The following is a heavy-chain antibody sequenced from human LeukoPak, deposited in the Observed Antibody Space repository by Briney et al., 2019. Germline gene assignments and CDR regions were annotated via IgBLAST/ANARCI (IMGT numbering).Heavy chain of an antibody. CDR1: GFTFSSYW. CDR3: AKEAVGATTRPVDFDY. J-gene: IGHJ4*02. CDR2: ISGSGGST. V-gene: IGHV3-23*01. Sequence: GGSLRLSCAASGFTFSSYWMTWVRQAPGKGLEWVSAISGSGGSTYYADSVKGRFTISRDNSKNTLYLQMNSLRAEDTAVYYCAKEAVGATTRPVDFDYWGQGTLVTVSS. D-gene: IGHD1-26*01.